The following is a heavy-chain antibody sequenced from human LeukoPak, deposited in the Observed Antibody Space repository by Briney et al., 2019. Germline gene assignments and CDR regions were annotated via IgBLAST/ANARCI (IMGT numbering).Heavy chain of an antibody. CDR1: GYTFTSYG. V-gene: IGHV1-18*01. CDR3: ARDYWPARVPAAIGWFDP. CDR2: ISAYNGNT. D-gene: IGHD2-2*02. Sequence: GASVKVSCKASGYTFTSYGISWVRLAPGQGLEWMGWISAYNGNTNYAQKLQGRVTMTTDTSTSTAYMELRSLTSDDTGVYYCARDYWPARVPAAIGWFDPWGQGTLVTVSS. J-gene: IGHJ5*02.